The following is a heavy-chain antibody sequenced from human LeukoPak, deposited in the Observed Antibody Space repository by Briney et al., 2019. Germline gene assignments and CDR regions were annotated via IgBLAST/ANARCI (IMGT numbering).Heavy chain of an antibody. V-gene: IGHV3-48*03. CDR1: GLTFSSNE. CDR2: ISSGGRTI. D-gene: IGHD1-1*01. Sequence: GGSLRLSCAASGLTFSSNEVNCVRQAPGKGLEWVSFISSGGRTIKYADSVRGRFTISRDNARNSLYLQMNSLIAEETAVYFSASLDDGRLAHWGQGTLVTVSS. CDR3: ASLDDGRLAH. J-gene: IGHJ4*02.